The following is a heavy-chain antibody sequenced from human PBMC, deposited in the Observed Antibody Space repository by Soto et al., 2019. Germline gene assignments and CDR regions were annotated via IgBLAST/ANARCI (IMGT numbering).Heavy chain of an antibody. Sequence: PSETLSLTCTVSGGSISSSDYYWGWIRQPPGKGLEWIGYIHHSGSTDYNPSLKSRVTISVDTSKNQFSLKLSSVTAADTAVYYCARHSSWPPYYNWFDPWGQGTLVTVSS. CDR1: GGSISSSDYY. V-gene: IGHV4-61*05. CDR3: ARHSSWPPYYNWFDP. CDR2: IHHSGST. D-gene: IGHD6-13*01. J-gene: IGHJ5*02.